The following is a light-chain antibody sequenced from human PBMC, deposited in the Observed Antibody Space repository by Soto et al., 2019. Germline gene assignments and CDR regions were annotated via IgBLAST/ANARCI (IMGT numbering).Light chain of an antibody. CDR2: AAS. J-gene: IGKJ1*01. CDR1: QEINSY. V-gene: IGKV1-27*01. Sequence: DFQMTQSPSSLSASVGDRVIITCRASQEINSYVAWYQQKPGIAPNLLIYAASTLQSGVPSRFSSNGSGTDFTLTISSLQPEDVATYYCQIYTTAPWAFGQGTKVEIK. CDR3: QIYTTAPWA.